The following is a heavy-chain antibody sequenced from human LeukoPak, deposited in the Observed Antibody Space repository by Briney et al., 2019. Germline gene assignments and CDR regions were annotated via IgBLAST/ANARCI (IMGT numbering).Heavy chain of an antibody. Sequence: GGSLRLSCAASGFTFSSYSMNWVRQAPGKGLEWVSGISPSGDITYYTDSVKGRVTISRDNSKNTLYLQMSSLRAEDTALYYCAKDIGSGGGYDYWGQGTLVTVSS. J-gene: IGHJ4*02. V-gene: IGHV3-23*01. CDR2: ISPSGDIT. CDR1: GFTFSSYS. D-gene: IGHD5/OR15-5a*01. CDR3: AKDIGSGGGYDY.